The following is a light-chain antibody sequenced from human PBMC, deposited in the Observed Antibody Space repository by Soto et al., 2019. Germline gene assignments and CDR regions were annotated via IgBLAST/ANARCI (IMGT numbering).Light chain of an antibody. Sequence: EFVLTQSPGTLSLSPGERATLSCRASQTVRNNYLAWYQQKPGQAPRLLIYGASNRATGIPDRFSGSGSGTDFTLTISRLEPEDFAVYYCQQFKDYVWTFGQGTKVDIK. V-gene: IGKV3-20*01. CDR2: GAS. J-gene: IGKJ1*01. CDR3: QQFKDYVWT. CDR1: QTVRNNY.